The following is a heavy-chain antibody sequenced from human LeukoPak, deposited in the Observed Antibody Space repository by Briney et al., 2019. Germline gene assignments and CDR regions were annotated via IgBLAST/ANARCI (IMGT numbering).Heavy chain of an antibody. CDR3: ARGTGSSWYGGPFDS. J-gene: IGHJ4*02. D-gene: IGHD6-13*01. Sequence: SETLSLTCADYGGSFSGYYWRWIRQPPGTGPEWIGEINHSGSTNYNPSLKSRVTTSVDTSKNQFSLKLSSVTAADTAVYYCARGTGSSWYGGPFDSWGQGTLVTVSS. V-gene: IGHV4-34*01. CDR1: GGSFSGYY. CDR2: INHSGST.